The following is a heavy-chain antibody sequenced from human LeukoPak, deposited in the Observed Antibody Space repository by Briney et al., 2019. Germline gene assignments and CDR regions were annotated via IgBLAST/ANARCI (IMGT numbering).Heavy chain of an antibody. V-gene: IGHV3-23*01. Sequence: GGSLRLSCAASGFTFSNFAMNWVRQAPGQGLEWVSSIVGGGDKTFYADYVKGRFTISRDNSKNTLYLQMSSLRVEDTAIYYCAKRGIGVYHYFDYWGQGILVTVSS. J-gene: IGHJ4*02. CDR3: AKRGIGVYHYFDY. D-gene: IGHD2-15*01. CDR2: IVGGGDKT. CDR1: GFTFSNFA.